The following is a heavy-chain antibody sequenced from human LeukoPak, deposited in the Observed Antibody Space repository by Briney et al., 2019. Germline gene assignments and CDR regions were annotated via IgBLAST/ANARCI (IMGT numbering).Heavy chain of an antibody. D-gene: IGHD2/OR15-2a*01. V-gene: IGHV4-59*01. CDR3: ARVVENNWFDP. CDR1: GGSISNYY. Sequence: SETLSLTCTVSGGSISNYYWSWIRQPPGKGLEWLGYVYNSGSTHYNPSLKSRVTISVDTSKNQFSLTLTSVTAADTAVYYCARVVENNWFDPWGQGTLVTVSS. J-gene: IGHJ5*02. CDR2: VYNSGST.